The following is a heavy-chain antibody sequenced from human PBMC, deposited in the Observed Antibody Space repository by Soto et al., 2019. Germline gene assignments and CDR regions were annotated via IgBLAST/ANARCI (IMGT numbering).Heavy chain of an antibody. CDR2: IIPIFGTA. CDR1: GGTFSSYA. CDR3: AARLYRQRDKTGMDV. V-gene: IGHV1-69*06. D-gene: IGHD2-15*01. Sequence: SVKVSCKASGGTFSSYAISWVRQAPGQGLEWMGGIIPIFGTASYAQKFQGRVTITADKSTSTAYMELSSLRSEDTAVYYCAARLYRQRDKTGMDVWGQGTTVTVSS. J-gene: IGHJ6*02.